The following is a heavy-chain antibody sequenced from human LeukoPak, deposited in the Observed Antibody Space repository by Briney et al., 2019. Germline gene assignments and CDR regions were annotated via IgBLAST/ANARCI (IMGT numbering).Heavy chain of an antibody. CDR3: AKGAHIVVVVAATGSDY. J-gene: IGHJ4*02. Sequence: QTGGSLRLSCAASGFTFSSYAMSWVRQAPGKGLEWVSAISGSGGSTYYADSVKGRFTISRDNSKNTLYLQMNSLRAEDTAVYYCAKGAHIVVVVAATGSDYWGRGTLVTVSS. CDR1: GFTFSSYA. V-gene: IGHV3-23*01. CDR2: ISGSGGST. D-gene: IGHD2-15*01.